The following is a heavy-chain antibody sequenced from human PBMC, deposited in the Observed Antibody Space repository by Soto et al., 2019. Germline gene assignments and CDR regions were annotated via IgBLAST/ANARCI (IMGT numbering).Heavy chain of an antibody. CDR2: INSDGSST. CDR3: ARDFAY. CDR1: GFTFSTFW. V-gene: IGHV3-74*01. Sequence: EVQLVESGGGLVQPGGSLRLSCEASGFTFSTFWMHWVRQAPGKGLVWVSRINSDGSSTNYADSVKGRVTISRDNAKNTLYLQLHSLRPEDTAVYYCARDFAYWGQGTLVTVSS. J-gene: IGHJ4*02.